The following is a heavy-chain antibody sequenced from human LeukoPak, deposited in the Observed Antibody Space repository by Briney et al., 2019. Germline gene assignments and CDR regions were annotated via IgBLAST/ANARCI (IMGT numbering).Heavy chain of an antibody. CDR2: ISPYIGNT. CDR1: GYTFTSYG. J-gene: IGHJ4*02. Sequence: ASLTVSCKASGYTFTSYGISWLRQAPGQGLEWMGWISPYIGNTNYAQILQGRVTMTTDTSTTTAYMELRSLRSDDTAVYYCARTVYSSTWNYYDYWGQGTLVTVSS. CDR3: ARTVYSSTWNYYDY. V-gene: IGHV1-18*01. D-gene: IGHD6-13*01.